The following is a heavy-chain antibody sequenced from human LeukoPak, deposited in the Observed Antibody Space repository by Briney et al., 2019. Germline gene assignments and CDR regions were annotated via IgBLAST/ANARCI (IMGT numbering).Heavy chain of an antibody. D-gene: IGHD3-10*01. Sequence: ASVKVSRKASGFTFTSSAVQWVRQARGQRLEWIGWIVVGSGNTNYAQKFQERVTITRDMSTSTAYMELSSLRSEDTAVYYCAADQFGYYYGSGNYPWGQGTLVTVSS. CDR1: GFTFTSSA. J-gene: IGHJ5*02. CDR3: AADQFGYYYGSGNYP. CDR2: IVVGSGNT. V-gene: IGHV1-58*01.